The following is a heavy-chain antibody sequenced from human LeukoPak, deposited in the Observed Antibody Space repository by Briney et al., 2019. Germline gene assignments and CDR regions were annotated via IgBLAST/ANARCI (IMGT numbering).Heavy chain of an antibody. CDR2: ISGSGGST. J-gene: IGHJ3*02. CDR3: AKDRMDTAMEIRAFDI. V-gene: IGHV3-23*01. CDR1: GFTFSSYA. D-gene: IGHD5-18*01. Sequence: PGGSLRLSCAASGFTFSSYAMSWVRQAPGKGLEWVSAISGSGGSTYYADSVKGRSTISRDNSKNTLYLQMNSLRAEDTAVYYCAKDRMDTAMEIRAFDIWGQGTMVTVSS.